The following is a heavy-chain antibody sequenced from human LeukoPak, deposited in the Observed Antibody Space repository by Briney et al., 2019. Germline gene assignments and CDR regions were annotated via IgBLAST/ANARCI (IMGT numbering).Heavy chain of an antibody. CDR2: IKQDGSEK. Sequence: GGSLRLSCAASGFTFSSYWMSWVRQAPGKGLEWVANIKQDGSEKYYVDSVKGRFTISRDNAKNSLYLQMNSLRAEDTAVYYCAKALWFGDVQGAFDIWGQGTMVTVSS. CDR3: AKALWFGDVQGAFDI. CDR1: GFTFSSYW. V-gene: IGHV3-7*03. D-gene: IGHD3-10*01. J-gene: IGHJ3*02.